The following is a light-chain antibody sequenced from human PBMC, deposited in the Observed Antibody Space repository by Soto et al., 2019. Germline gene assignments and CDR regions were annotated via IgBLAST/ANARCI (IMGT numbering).Light chain of an antibody. V-gene: IGLV2-14*01. J-gene: IGLJ1*01. CDR1: SSGVGGNKY. CDR2: KVT. Sequence: QSALTQPASVSGSPGQSITISCTGTSSGVGGNKYVSWYQQYPGKVPKLLINKVTNRPSGVSYRFSGSKSGNTASLTISALLAEDEADYFFASSTSDSLYVFGTGTKLTVL. CDR3: ASSTSDSLYV.